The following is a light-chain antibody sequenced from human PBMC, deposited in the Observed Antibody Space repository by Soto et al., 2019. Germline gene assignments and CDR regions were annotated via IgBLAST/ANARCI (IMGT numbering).Light chain of an antibody. Sequence: QSVLTQPASVSGSPGQSITISCTGTTSDVGSYSLVSWYQQRPGKAPKLMIYEGTKRPSGVSNRFSGSKSGNTASPTISGLQAEDEADYYCCSYAGSATYVFGTGTKV. CDR2: EGT. J-gene: IGLJ1*01. CDR3: CSYAGSATYV. V-gene: IGLV2-23*01. CDR1: TSDVGSYSL.